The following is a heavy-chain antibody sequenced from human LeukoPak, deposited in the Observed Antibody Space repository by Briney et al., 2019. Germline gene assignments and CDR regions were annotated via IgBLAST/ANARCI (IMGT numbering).Heavy chain of an antibody. Sequence: PGGSLRLSCAASGFTLSDHYMDWVRQAPGGGLEWVGRIRNKANSSTTEYAASVKGRFTVSRDDSNSLLYLQMNSLKTEDTAVYYCARQGYCSGGSCRRQFYFDYWGQGTLVTVSS. D-gene: IGHD2-15*01. V-gene: IGHV3-72*01. J-gene: IGHJ4*02. CDR1: GFTLSDHY. CDR2: IRNKANSSTT. CDR3: ARQGYCSGGSCRRQFYFDY.